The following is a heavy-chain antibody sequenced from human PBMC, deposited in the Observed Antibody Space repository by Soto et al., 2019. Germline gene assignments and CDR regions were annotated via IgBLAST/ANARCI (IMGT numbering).Heavy chain of an antibody. J-gene: IGHJ6*02. CDR1: GGTFSSYA. CDR3: AACGSRVSYYYYGMDV. CDR2: IIPIFGTA. Sequence: QVQLVQSGAEVKKPGSSVKVSCKASGGTFSSYAICWVRQAPEQGLEWMGGIIPIFGTANYAQKFQGRVTITADESTSTDYMELSSLRSEDTAVYYCAACGSRVSYYYYGMDVWGQGTTVTVSS. V-gene: IGHV1-69*12. D-gene: IGHD3-10*01.